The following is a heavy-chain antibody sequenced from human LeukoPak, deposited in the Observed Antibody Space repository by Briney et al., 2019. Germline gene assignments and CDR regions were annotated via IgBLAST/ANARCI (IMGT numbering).Heavy chain of an antibody. CDR2: ITNDGSIT. CDR3: AKSGGYCSGGTCYANF. J-gene: IGHJ4*02. CDR1: GFAISNYW. V-gene: IGHV3-74*01. Sequence: GGSLRLSCVASGFAISNYWMHWVRQAPGKGLVWVSRITNDGSITSYGDSVKGRFTISRDNAKNTLYLQMNSLRAEDTAIYYCAKSGGYCSGGTCYANFWGQGTLLTVSS. D-gene: IGHD2-15*01.